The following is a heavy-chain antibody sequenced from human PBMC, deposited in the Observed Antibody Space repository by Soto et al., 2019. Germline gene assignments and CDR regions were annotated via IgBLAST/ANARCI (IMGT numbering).Heavy chain of an antibody. CDR2: ILYDGSNK. D-gene: IGHD2-2*01. CDR3: AKSRDAYNFYFYYGMDV. J-gene: IGHJ6*01. CDR1: VFTFSNYG. V-gene: IGHV3-30*18. Sequence: PGGSLRLSCAASVFTFSNYGMHFVRQTPGKGLEGVALILYDGSNKYYADSVKGRFTISRDNSKNTLYLQVSSLGAEDTAVYYCAKSRDAYNFYFYYGMDVWAQGTTVTVSS.